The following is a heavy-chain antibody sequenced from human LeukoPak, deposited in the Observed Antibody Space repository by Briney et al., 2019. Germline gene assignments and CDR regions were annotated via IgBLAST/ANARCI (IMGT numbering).Heavy chain of an antibody. J-gene: IGHJ4*02. D-gene: IGHD5-12*01. CDR1: GFTFSDYY. V-gene: IGHV3-11*01. CDR2: ISSSGSTI. CDR3: ARDANVDIVASPLDY. Sequence: PGGSLRLSCAASGFTFSDYYMSWIRQAPGKGLEWVSYISSSGSTIYYADSVKGRFTISRDNAKNSLCLQMNSLRAEDTAVYYCARDANVDIVASPLDYWGQGTLVTVSS.